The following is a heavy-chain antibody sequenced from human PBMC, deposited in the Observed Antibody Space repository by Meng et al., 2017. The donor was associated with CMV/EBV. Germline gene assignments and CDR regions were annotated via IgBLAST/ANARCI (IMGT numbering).Heavy chain of an antibody. J-gene: IGHJ4*02. CDR2: ISWNSGSI. CDR3: AKDIGHSGSYPLHY. D-gene: IGHD1-26*01. Sequence: GGSLRLSCAASGFTFDDYAMHWVRQAPGKGLEWVSGISWNSGSIGYADSVKGRFTISRDNAKNSLYLQMNSLRAVDTALYYCAKDIGHSGSYPLHYWGQGTLVTVSS. V-gene: IGHV3-9*01. CDR1: GFTFDDYA.